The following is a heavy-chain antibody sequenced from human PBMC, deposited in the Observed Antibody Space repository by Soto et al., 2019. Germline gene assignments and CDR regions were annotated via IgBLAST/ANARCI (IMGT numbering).Heavy chain of an antibody. D-gene: IGHD2-21*01. CDR2: ISNSGGST. J-gene: IGHJ4*02. V-gene: IGHV3-23*01. CDR3: ASPACGGHSCQPY. CDR1: GFTFSTYA. Sequence: GGSLRLSCAASGFTFSTYAMSWVRQAPGKGLEWVSGISNSGGSTYYADSVKGRFTISRDNSKNTLYLQMSSLRAEDTAVYYCASPACGGHSCQPYWGQGTLVTVSS.